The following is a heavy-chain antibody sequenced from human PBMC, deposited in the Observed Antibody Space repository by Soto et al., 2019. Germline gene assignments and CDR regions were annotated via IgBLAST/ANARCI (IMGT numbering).Heavy chain of an antibody. V-gene: IGHV3-23*01. D-gene: IGHD2-2*01. CDR1: GFTFSSYA. J-gene: IGHJ5*02. CDR3: AKGYCSSTSCPINP. CDR2: ISGSGGST. Sequence: EVQLLESGGGLVQPGGSPRLSCAASGFTFSSYAMSWVRQAPGKGLEWVSAISGSGGSTYYADSVKGRFTISRDNSKNTLYLQMNSLRAEDTAVYYCAKGYCSSTSCPINPWGQGTLVTVSS.